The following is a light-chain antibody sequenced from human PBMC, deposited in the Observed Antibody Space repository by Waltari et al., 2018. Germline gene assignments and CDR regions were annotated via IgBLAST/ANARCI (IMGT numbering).Light chain of an antibody. CDR2: ENN. CDR3: GTWDSSRKWV. Sequence: QSVLTQPPSVSAAPGQTVTISCSGSSSHIGKNSVSWYQQLPGTAPKLLIYENNKRPSGIPDRFSGSKSGTSATLGITGLQTGDEADYYCGTWDSSRKWVFGGGTKLTVL. CDR1: SSHIGKNS. J-gene: IGLJ3*02. V-gene: IGLV1-51*02.